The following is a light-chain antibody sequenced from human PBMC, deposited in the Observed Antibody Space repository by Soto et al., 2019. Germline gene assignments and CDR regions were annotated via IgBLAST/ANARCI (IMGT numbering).Light chain of an antibody. Sequence: QSALTQPRSVSGSPGQSVTISCTGTSSDVGGYNYVSWYQQHPGKAPILMIYDVSKRPSGVPDRFSGSKSGNTASLTISGLQAEDEADYYCCSYAGSFVVFGGGTKLTVL. CDR3: CSYAGSFVV. CDR1: SSDVGGYNY. V-gene: IGLV2-11*01. J-gene: IGLJ2*01. CDR2: DVS.